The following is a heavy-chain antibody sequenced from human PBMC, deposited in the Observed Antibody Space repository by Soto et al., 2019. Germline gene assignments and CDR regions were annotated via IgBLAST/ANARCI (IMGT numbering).Heavy chain of an antibody. Sequence: QVQLQESGPGLVKPSQTLSLTCTVSCGSISSGDYYWSWIRQPPGKGLEWIGYIYYSGSTYYNPSLKRRVTISVDTSKNQFSMKLSSVTATDTAVYYCARDLDGDYSNYFDYWGQGTLVTVSS. D-gene: IGHD4-17*01. CDR2: IYYSGST. CDR3: ARDLDGDYSNYFDY. J-gene: IGHJ4*02. CDR1: CGSISSGDYY. V-gene: IGHV4-30-4*01.